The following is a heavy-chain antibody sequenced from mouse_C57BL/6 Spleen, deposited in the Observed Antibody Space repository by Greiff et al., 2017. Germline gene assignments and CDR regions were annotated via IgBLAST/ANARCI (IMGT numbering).Heavy chain of an antibody. J-gene: IGHJ2*01. CDR3: AGDRYYGSSFYFDY. D-gene: IGHD1-1*01. CDR1: GFTFSSYA. V-gene: IGHV5-4*01. Sequence: DVQLVESGGGLVKPGGSLKLSCAASGFTFSSYAMSWVRQTPEKRLEWVATISDGGSYTYYPDNVKGRFTISRDNAKNNLYLQMSHLKSEDTAMYYCAGDRYYGSSFYFDYWGQGTTLTVSP. CDR2: ISDGGSYT.